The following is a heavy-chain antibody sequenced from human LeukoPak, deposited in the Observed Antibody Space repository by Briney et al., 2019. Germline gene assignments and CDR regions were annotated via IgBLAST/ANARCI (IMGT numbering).Heavy chain of an antibody. J-gene: IGHJ3*02. CDR2: IYSGGST. V-gene: IGHV3-53*01. CDR1: GFTVSSNY. D-gene: IGHD2-2*01. Sequence: PGGSLRLSCAACGFTVSSNYMSWVRQAPGKGLEWVSDIYSGGSTYYADSVKGRFTISRDNSKNTLYLQMNSLTAEDTAVYYCARVGVVPAAIPDGFDIWGQGTMVTVSS. CDR3: ARVGVVPAAIPDGFDI.